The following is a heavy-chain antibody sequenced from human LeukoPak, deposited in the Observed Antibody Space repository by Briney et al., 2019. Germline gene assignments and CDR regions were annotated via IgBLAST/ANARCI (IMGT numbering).Heavy chain of an antibody. CDR3: AKDDGSATMGFDS. D-gene: IGHD1-26*01. V-gene: IGHV1-69*05. CDR1: GGTFSNYA. CDR2: IIPIFRTT. Sequence: ASVKVSCKASGGTFSNYAFSWVRQAPGQGLEWMGGIIPIFRTTNYAKQFQGRVTITTDESTNTAYLDLSSLRSEDTAVYYCAKDDGSATMGFDSWGQGTLVSVSS. J-gene: IGHJ5*01.